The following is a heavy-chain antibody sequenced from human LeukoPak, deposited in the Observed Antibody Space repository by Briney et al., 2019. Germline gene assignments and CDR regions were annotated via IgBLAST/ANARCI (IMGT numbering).Heavy chain of an antibody. V-gene: IGHV3-23*01. J-gene: IGHJ4*02. CDR3: AKGNWRYFDF. Sequence: GGSLRLSCAASGFTFSTYVMSWVRQAPGKGLEWVSAISGSGGSTYYADSVKGRFTISRDNSKNTLYLQMNSLGADDTAVYYCAKGNWRYFDFWGQGTLVTVSS. CDR2: ISGSGGST. D-gene: IGHD1-1*01. CDR1: GFTFSTYV.